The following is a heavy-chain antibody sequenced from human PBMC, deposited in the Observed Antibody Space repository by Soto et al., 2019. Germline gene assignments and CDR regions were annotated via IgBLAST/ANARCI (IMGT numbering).Heavy chain of an antibody. V-gene: IGHV1-18*01. J-gene: IGHJ4*02. CDR1: GYTFTSYG. Sequence: GASVKVSCKASGYTFTSYGISWVRPAPGQGLEWMGWISAYNGNTNYAQKLQGRVTMTTDTSTSTAYMELRSLRSDDTAVYYCARLDVVVVAATPDYWGQGTLVTVSS. CDR3: ARLDVVVVAATPDY. D-gene: IGHD2-15*01. CDR2: ISAYNGNT.